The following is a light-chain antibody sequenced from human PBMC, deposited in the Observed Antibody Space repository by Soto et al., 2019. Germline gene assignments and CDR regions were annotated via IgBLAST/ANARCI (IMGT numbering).Light chain of an antibody. CDR3: QQYHKWPLT. J-gene: IGKJ4*01. CDR2: GAS. Sequence: EIVMTQSTATLSVPPGERATLSCRASQSVSTNLAWYQQKPGQAPRLLMYGASTRATGMPASFSGSGSGTEFILTISSLQSEDFAVYYCQQYHKWPLTFGGGTKVDIK. V-gene: IGKV3-15*01. CDR1: QSVSTN.